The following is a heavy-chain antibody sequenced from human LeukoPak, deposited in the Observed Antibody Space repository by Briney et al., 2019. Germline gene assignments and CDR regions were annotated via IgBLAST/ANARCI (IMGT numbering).Heavy chain of an antibody. Sequence: GGSLRLSCAASGLTFSNYAMHWVRQAPGKGLEWVSLISSGGTYEYYADSVKGRFTISRDNSKNTVFLQMNSLRTEDTAVYYCARQRVGFFRSWGQGTLVTVSS. V-gene: IGHV3-30*01. CDR3: ARQRVGFFRS. CDR1: GLTFSNYA. CDR2: ISSGGTYE. J-gene: IGHJ5*02. D-gene: IGHD2-15*01.